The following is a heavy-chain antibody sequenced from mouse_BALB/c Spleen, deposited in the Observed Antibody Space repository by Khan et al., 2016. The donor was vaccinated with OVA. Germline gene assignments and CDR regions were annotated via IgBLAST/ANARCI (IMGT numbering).Heavy chain of an antibody. D-gene: IGHD1-1*01. CDR2: ISYSGST. Sequence: EVQLQESGPGLLKPSQSLSLTCTVTGYSITSDYAWNWIRQFPGNILEWMAYISYSGSTTYSPSLRSRISITRDTSKNQFFLQLNSVTTEDTATYYYASGRLLLRYPDYFDYWGQGTTLTVSS. CDR3: ASGRLLLRYPDYFDY. CDR1: GYSITSDYA. V-gene: IGHV3-2*02. J-gene: IGHJ2*01.